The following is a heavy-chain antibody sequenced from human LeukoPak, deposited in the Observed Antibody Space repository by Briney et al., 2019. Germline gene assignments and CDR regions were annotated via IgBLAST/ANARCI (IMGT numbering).Heavy chain of an antibody. CDR1: GYSIGSGYY. CDR2: IYHSGST. CDR3: ARGRSYYDSSGYYLY. J-gene: IGHJ4*02. Sequence: SETLSLTCTVSGYSIGSGYYWGWIRQPPGKGLEWIGSIYHSGSTYYNPSLKSRVTISVDTSKNQFSLKLSSVTAADTAVYYCARGRSYYDSSGYYLYWGQGTLVTVSS. V-gene: IGHV4-38-2*02. D-gene: IGHD3-22*01.